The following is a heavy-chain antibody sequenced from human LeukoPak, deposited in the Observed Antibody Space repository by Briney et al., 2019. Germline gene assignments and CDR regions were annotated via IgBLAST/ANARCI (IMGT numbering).Heavy chain of an antibody. CDR3: AREVDYYDSSGYYYVFYFDY. CDR1: GGSISSGSYY. Sequence: SETLSLTCTVSGGSISSGSYYWSWIRQPAGKGLEWIGRIYTSGGTNYNPSLKSRVTISVDTSKNQFSLKLSSVTAADTAVYYCAREVDYYDSSGYYYVFYFDYWGQGTLVTVSS. D-gene: IGHD3-22*01. V-gene: IGHV4-61*02. J-gene: IGHJ4*02. CDR2: IYTSGGT.